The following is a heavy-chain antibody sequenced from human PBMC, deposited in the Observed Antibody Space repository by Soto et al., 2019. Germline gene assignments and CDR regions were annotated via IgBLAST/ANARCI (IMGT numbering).Heavy chain of an antibody. CDR2: ISNDGGNT. D-gene: IGHD6-19*01. V-gene: IGHV3-30-3*01. Sequence: QVQLVESGGGVVQPGRSLKLSCAAPEFTFSYYTMYWVRQAPGKGLEWVAGISNDGGNTYYPDSVKGRFTISRDNSKNTLYLEMKSLRAEDTALYYCAREWSISVAALGYWGQGTLVTVSS. CDR1: EFTFSYYT. J-gene: IGHJ4*02. CDR3: AREWSISVAALGY.